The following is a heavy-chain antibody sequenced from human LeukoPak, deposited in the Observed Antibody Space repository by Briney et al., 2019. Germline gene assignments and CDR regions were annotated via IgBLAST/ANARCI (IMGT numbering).Heavy chain of an antibody. CDR2: INPNSDYT. CDR3: ARVQRVKFPLNYYFDY. V-gene: IGHV1-8*02. CDR1: GYTFTSLD. Sequence: ASVKVSCKASGYTFTSLDINWVRPATGQGLEWMGWINPNSDYTGYAQQFQGRVTMTRSTSISTAYMELSSLRSEDTAVYYCARVQRVKFPLNYYFDYWGQGTLVTVSS. D-gene: IGHD3-10*01. J-gene: IGHJ4*02.